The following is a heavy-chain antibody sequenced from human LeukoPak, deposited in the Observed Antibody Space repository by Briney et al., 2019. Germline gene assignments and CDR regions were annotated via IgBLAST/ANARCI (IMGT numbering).Heavy chain of an antibody. D-gene: IGHD3-10*02. CDR3: ARKECPIVRGVHDAFDI. CDR2: IYYSGST. CDR1: GGSISGYY. Sequence: SETLSLTCTVSGGSISGYYWSWIRQPPGKGLEWIGYIYYSGSTNYNPSLKSRATMSVDSSKNQCSLKLSSVTAADTAVYYCARKECPIVRGVHDAFDIWGQGTMVTVSP. V-gene: IGHV4-59*01. J-gene: IGHJ3*02.